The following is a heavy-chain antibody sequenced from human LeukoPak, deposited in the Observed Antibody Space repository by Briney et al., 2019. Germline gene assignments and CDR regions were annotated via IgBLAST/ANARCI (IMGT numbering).Heavy chain of an antibody. D-gene: IGHD3-10*01. V-gene: IGHV3-23*01. CDR1: GFTFSSYA. CDR3: AKPVYGSGSSDTV. Sequence: GGSLRLPCAASGFTFSSYAMSWVRQAPGKGLEWVSAISGSGGSTYYADSVKGRFTISRDNSKNTLYLQMNSLRAEDTAVYYCAKPVYGSGSSDTVWGQGTLVTVSS. CDR2: ISGSGGST. J-gene: IGHJ4*02.